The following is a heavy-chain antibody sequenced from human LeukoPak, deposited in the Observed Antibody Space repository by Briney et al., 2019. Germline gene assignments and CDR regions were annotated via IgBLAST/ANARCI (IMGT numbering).Heavy chain of an antibody. J-gene: IGHJ4*02. CDR2: ISAYNGNT. CDR1: GYTFTSYG. D-gene: IGHD5-12*01. V-gene: IGHV1-18*01. CDR3: ARDLGIVATISPFDY. Sequence: APVKVSCKASGYTFTSYGISWVRQAPGQGLEWMGWISAYNGNTNYAQKLQGRVTMTTDTSTSTAYMELRSLRSDDTAVYYCARDLGIVATISPFDYWGQGTLVTVSS.